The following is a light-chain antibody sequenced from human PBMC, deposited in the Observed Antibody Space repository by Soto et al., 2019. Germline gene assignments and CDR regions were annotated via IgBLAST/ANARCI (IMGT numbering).Light chain of an antibody. CDR2: GSS. CDR3: QQYGSSRYT. J-gene: IGKJ2*01. Sequence: EIVLTQSPGTLSLSPGDRATLSCRASQSVSSRNLAWYQQKPGQAPRLLIFGSSSKATGIPDRFSGSGSGTDATLTISRLEPEDFAVYYCQQYGSSRYTFGQGTKLEIK. V-gene: IGKV3-20*01. CDR1: QSVSSRN.